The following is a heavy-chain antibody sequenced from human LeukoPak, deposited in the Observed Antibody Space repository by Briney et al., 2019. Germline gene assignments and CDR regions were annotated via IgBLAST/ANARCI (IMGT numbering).Heavy chain of an antibody. CDR1: GYTSTGYF. D-gene: IGHD5-12*01. CDR3: ARGTYSGYDDGYYYYYMDV. Sequence: GASVKVSCKASGYTSTGYFMHWVRQAPGQGLEWMGWINPNSGGTNYAQKFQGRVTMTRDTSISTVYMELSRLRSDDTAVYYCARGTYSGYDDGYYYYYMDVWGKGTTVTVSS. CDR2: INPNSGGT. J-gene: IGHJ6*03. V-gene: IGHV1-2*02.